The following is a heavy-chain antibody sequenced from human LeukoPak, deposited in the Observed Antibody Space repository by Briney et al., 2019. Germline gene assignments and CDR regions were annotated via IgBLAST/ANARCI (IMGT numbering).Heavy chain of an antibody. Sequence: SETLSLTCTVSGGSISSGDYYWSWIRQPPGKGLEWIGYIYYSGSTYYNPSLKSRVTISVDTSKNQFSLKLSSVTAADTAVYYCARDSDYYDSSGYYGRFFDYWGQGTLVTVSS. CDR3: ARDSDYYDSSGYYGRFFDY. D-gene: IGHD3-22*01. CDR1: GGSISSGDYY. V-gene: IGHV4-30-4*08. J-gene: IGHJ4*02. CDR2: IYYSGST.